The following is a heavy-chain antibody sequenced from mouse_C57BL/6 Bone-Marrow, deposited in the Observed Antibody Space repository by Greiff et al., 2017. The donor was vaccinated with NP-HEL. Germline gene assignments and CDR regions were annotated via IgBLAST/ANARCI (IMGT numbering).Heavy chain of an antibody. Sequence: VQRVESGAELAKPGASVKLSCKASGYTFTSYWMHWVKQRPGQGLEWIGYINPSSGYTKYNQKFKDKATLTADKSSSTAYMQLSSLTYEDSAVYYCARVELGRGYFDVWGTGTTVTVSS. J-gene: IGHJ1*03. V-gene: IGHV1-7*01. CDR2: INPSSGYT. CDR3: ARVELGRGYFDV. D-gene: IGHD4-1*01. CDR1: GYTFTSYW.